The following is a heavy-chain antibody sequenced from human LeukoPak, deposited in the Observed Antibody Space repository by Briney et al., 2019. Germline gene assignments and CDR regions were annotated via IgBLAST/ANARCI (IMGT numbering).Heavy chain of an antibody. D-gene: IGHD2-2*01. CDR1: GFTFSSYE. V-gene: IGHV3-48*03. CDR2: ISSSGSTI. CDR3: AKISSSSATCS. Sequence: TGGSLRLSCAASGFTFSSYEMNWVRQAPGKGLEWVSYISSSGSTIYYADSVKGRFTISRDNSKNTLSLQMNSLRAEDTALYYCAKISSSSATCSWGQGSLVTVSS. J-gene: IGHJ4*02.